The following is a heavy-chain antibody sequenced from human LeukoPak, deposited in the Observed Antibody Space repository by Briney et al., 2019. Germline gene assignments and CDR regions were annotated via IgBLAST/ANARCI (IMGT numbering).Heavy chain of an antibody. V-gene: IGHV3-48*03. CDR1: GFTFSSYE. CDR3: AREGSPSY. Sequence: QTGGSLRLSCAASGFTFSSYEMNWVRQAPGKGLEWVSYISSGGSTIYYADSVKGRFTISRDNTRYSLYLQMNSLRAEDTAVYYCAREGSPSYWGQGTLVTVSS. CDR2: ISSGGSTI. J-gene: IGHJ4*02.